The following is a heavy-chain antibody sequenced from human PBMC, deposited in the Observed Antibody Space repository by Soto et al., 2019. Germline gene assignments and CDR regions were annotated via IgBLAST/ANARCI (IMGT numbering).Heavy chain of an antibody. D-gene: IGHD4-17*01. CDR1: GITATNGH. Sequence: LRLSCAASGITATNGHMSWVRQAPGKGLEWVSVIFSDDNTYYADSVKGRFTISRDTSKSTVYLQMNSLRAEDTAVYYCARDWNGDKYFDFWDQGSLVTVSS. CDR2: IFSDDNT. J-gene: IGHJ4*02. CDR3: ARDWNGDKYFDF. V-gene: IGHV3-53*01.